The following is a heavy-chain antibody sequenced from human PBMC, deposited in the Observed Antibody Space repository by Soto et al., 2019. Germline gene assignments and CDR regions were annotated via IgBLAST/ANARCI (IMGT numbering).Heavy chain of an antibody. D-gene: IGHD1-26*01. CDR2: IIPIFGTA. Sequence: SVKVSCKASGGTFSSYAISWVRQAPGQGLEWMGGIIPIFGTANYAQKFQGRVTITADKSTSTAYMELSSLRSEDTAVYYCARESGWELLLFDYWGQGTLVTVSS. CDR1: GGTFSSYA. V-gene: IGHV1-69*06. CDR3: ARESGWELLLFDY. J-gene: IGHJ4*02.